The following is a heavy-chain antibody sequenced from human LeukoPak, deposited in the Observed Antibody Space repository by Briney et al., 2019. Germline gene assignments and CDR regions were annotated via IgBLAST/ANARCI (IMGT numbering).Heavy chain of an antibody. D-gene: IGHD4-17*01. CDR1: GGSISSGSYY. Sequence: PSQTLSLICTVSGGSISSGSYYWSWIRQPAGKGLEWIGRIYTSGSTNYNPSLKSRVTISVDTSKNQFSLKLSSVTAADTAVYYCARAATATVTTPHARYYYYYMDVWGKGTTVTVSS. V-gene: IGHV4-61*02. CDR3: ARAATATVTTPHARYYYYYMDV. CDR2: IYTSGST. J-gene: IGHJ6*03.